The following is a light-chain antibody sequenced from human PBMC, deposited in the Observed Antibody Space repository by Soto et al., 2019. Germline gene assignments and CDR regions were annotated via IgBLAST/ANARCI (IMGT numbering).Light chain of an antibody. J-gene: IGKJ4*01. CDR2: DAS. Sequence: EIVLTQSPATLSLSPGERATLSCRASQGVRSYLAWYQQKPGQAPRLLIYDASNRATGIPARFSGSGPGTDFTLTISSLEPEDFAVYYCQQRSNWPLTFGGGTKVEIK. CDR3: QQRSNWPLT. CDR1: QGVRSY. V-gene: IGKV3D-11*01.